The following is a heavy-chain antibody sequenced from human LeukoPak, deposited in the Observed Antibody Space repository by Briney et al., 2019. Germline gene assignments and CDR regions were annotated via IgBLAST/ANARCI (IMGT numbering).Heavy chain of an antibody. CDR1: GYAFTSYG. CDR3: ARDRASFAPYYYDSSREYFQH. Sequence: ASVKVSCKASGYAFTSYGISWVRQAPGQGLEWMGWISAYNGNTNYAQKLQGSVTMTTDTSTSTAYMELRSLRSDDTAVYYCARDRASFAPYYYDSSREYFQHWGQGTLVTVSS. V-gene: IGHV1-18*01. CDR2: ISAYNGNT. D-gene: IGHD3-22*01. J-gene: IGHJ1*01.